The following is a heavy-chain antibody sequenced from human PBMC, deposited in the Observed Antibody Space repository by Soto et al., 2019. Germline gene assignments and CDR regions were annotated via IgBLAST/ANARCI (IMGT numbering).Heavy chain of an antibody. CDR2: IDPSDSYT. D-gene: IGHD5-12*01. J-gene: IGHJ6*02. V-gene: IGHV5-10-1*01. CDR3: ARLAMATRRGYYGMDV. CDR1: GYSFTSYW. Sequence: EVQLVQSGAEVKKPGESLRISCKGSGYSFTSYWISWVRQMPGKGLEWMGRIDPSDSYTNYSPYFQGHVTISADKSISTAYLQWSSLKASDTAMYYCARLAMATRRGYYGMDVWGQGTTVTVSS.